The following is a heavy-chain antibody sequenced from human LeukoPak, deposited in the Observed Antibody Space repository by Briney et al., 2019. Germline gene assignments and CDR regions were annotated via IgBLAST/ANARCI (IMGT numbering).Heavy chain of an antibody. D-gene: IGHD3-10*01. CDR1: GYNFASYT. J-gene: IGHJ4*02. Sequence: GASVKVSCKTSGYNFASYTMHWLRQAPGQSPEWMGSINGDNGNTKYSEKLQGRVTFTRDTSASSAYMELSRLRSEDTAVYYCARSSSGTYHYWGQGTLVTVSS. V-gene: IGHV1-3*01. CDR3: ARSSSGTYHY. CDR2: INGDNGNT.